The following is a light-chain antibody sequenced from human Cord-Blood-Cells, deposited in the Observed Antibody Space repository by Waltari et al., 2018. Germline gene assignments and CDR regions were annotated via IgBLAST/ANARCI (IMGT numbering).Light chain of an antibody. J-gene: IGKJ1*01. CDR2: AAS. CDR3: QQSYSTPWT. V-gene: IGKV1-39*01. Sequence: DIQMTQSPSSLSASVGDRVTITCRASQRISSYLNWYQQKPGKAPKLLRYAASSLQSGVPSRFSGSGSGTDFTLTISSLQPEDFATYYCQQSYSTPWTFGQGTKVEIK. CDR1: QRISSY.